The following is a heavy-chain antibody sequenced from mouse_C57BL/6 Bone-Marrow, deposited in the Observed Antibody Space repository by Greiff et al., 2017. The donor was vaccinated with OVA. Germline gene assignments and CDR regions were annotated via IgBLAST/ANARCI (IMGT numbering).Heavy chain of an antibody. Sequence: EVHLVESGGGLVQPGGSLKLSCAASGFTFSDYYMYWVRQTPEKRLEWVAYISNGGGSTYYPDTVKGRFTISRDNAKNTLYLQMSRLKSEDTAMYYCARGYPGDYWGQGTTLTVSS. J-gene: IGHJ2*01. V-gene: IGHV5-12*01. CDR1: GFTFSDYY. CDR2: ISNGGGST. CDR3: ARGYPGDY. D-gene: IGHD3-1*01.